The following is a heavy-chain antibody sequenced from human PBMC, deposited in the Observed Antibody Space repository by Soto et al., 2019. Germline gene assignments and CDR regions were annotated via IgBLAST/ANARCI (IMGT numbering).Heavy chain of an antibody. Sequence: QVQLVESGGGVVQPGGSLRLSCAASGFTFSSYGIHWVRQAPGKGLEWVSLISNDGRNKYYADSVKGRFTISRDNSKNTLYLQLNSLRADDTAVYYCAKDHGYTYGWENFCDYWGQGTLVAVSS. CDR2: ISNDGRNK. D-gene: IGHD5-18*01. CDR3: AKDHGYTYGWENFCDY. J-gene: IGHJ4*02. CDR1: GFTFSSYG. V-gene: IGHV3-30*18.